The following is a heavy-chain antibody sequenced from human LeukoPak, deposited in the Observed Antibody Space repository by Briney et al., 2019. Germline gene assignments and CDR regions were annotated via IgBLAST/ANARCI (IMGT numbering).Heavy chain of an antibody. CDR3: AREVDYCSGGSCYPDAFDI. V-gene: IGHV3-23*01. D-gene: IGHD2-15*01. J-gene: IGHJ3*02. CDR2: IRGSGDST. Sequence: AGGSLRLSCAASGLSFGFYAMSWVRQAPGKGLEWXSXIRGSGDSTYYAESVKGRFTISRDNSKNTLYLQMNSLRAEDTAVYYCAREVDYCSGGSCYPDAFDIWGQGTMVTVSS. CDR1: GLSFGFYA.